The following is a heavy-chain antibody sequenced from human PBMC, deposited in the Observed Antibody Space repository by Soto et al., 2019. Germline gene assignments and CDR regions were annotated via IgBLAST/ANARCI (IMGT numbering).Heavy chain of an antibody. CDR2: ISYDGSSQ. Sequence: QLQLVESGGGVVQPGGSLRLSCAASGFSFRFYVLHCVRQAPGKGLEWVVFISYDGSSQYYADSLKGRFTISRDNSKNTVYWQMNSLRGEDTSVYSCAREVTAAGTVIYWHSLDGWGQGTTVTVSS. CDR1: GFSFRFYV. J-gene: IGHJ6*01. CDR3: AREVTAAGTVIYWHSLDG. D-gene: IGHD6-13*01. V-gene: IGHV3-30-3*01.